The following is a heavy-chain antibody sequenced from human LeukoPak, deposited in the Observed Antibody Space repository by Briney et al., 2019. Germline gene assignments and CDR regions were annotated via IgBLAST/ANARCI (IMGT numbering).Heavy chain of an antibody. Sequence: GGPLRLSCAASGFTFSTHSMSWVRQAPGKGLEWVSYIISSSNNIYYADSVKGRFTISRDNAKNSLYLQMNSLRAEDTVVYYVARAEGHGSRSPRMDVWGKGTTVTVSS. D-gene: IGHD3-10*01. J-gene: IGHJ6*04. CDR2: IISSSNNI. CDR3: ARAEGHGSRSPRMDV. V-gene: IGHV3-48*01. CDR1: GFTFSTHS.